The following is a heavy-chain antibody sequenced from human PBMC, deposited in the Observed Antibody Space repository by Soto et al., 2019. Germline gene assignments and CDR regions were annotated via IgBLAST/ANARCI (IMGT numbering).Heavy chain of an antibody. CDR2: IYSGGIT. D-gene: IGHD6-6*01. J-gene: IGHJ3*02. Sequence: EVQLVESGGGLIQPGGSLRLSCAASGFTVSSNYMSWVRQAPGKGLEWVSIIYSGGITYYADSVKGRFTISRDNSKNTLYLQMNSLRAEDTAVYYCAKVGYSSSSGAFDIWGQGTMVTVSS. CDR1: GFTVSSNY. V-gene: IGHV3-53*01. CDR3: AKVGYSSSSGAFDI.